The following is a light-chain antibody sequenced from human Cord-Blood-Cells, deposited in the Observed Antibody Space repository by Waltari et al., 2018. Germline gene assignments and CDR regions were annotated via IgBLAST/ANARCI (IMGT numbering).Light chain of an antibody. CDR2: DVS. CDR1: SSDVGGYNY. CDR3: SSYTSSSTLYV. V-gene: IGLV2-14*01. Sequence: QSALTQPASVSGSPGQSITISCTGTSSDVGGYNYVSWYQQHPGKAPKLMIYDVSNRPSGVFNRLSGSQSGNTASPAIFGLQAEDEADYYCSSYTSSSTLYVFGTGTKVTVL. J-gene: IGLJ1*01.